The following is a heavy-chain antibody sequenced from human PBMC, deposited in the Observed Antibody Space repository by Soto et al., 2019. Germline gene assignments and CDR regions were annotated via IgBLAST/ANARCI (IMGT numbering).Heavy chain of an antibody. V-gene: IGHV3-11*01. D-gene: IGHD6-6*01. CDR2: ISSSGSTI. CDR1: GFTFSDYY. J-gene: IGHJ4*02. Sequence: PGGSLRLSCAASGFTFSDYYMSWIRQAPGKGLEWVSYISSSGSTIYYADSVKGRFTISRDNAKNSLYLQMNSLRAEDTAVYYCARVMEYSSIYADYWGQGTLVTVSS. CDR3: ARVMEYSSIYADY.